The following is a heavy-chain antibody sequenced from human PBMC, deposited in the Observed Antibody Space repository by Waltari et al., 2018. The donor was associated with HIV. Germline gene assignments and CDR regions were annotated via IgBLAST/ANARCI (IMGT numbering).Heavy chain of an antibody. CDR3: ARATGTTGAFDI. J-gene: IGHJ3*02. V-gene: IGHV3-21*01. D-gene: IGHD1-1*01. CDR2: ISSSSSYI. CDR1: GFTFSSYS. Sequence: EVQLVESGGGLVKPGGSLRLSCAASGFTFSSYSMNWVRQAPGKGLEWVSSISSSSSYIYYADSVKGRFTISRDNAKNSLYLQMNSLRAEDTAVYYCARATGTTGAFDIWGQGTMVTVSS.